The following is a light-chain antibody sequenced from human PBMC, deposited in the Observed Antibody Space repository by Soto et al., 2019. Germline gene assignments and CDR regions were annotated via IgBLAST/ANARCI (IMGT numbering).Light chain of an antibody. Sequence: EIVLTQSPGTLSLSPGERATLFCRASQSVSSSYLAWYQQKVGQAPRLLIYGASSRATGIPDRFSGSGSGTDFTITISRLEPEDFAVYYCQQYGSTPVTFGHGTKVEIE. J-gene: IGKJ1*01. CDR3: QQYGSTPVT. CDR1: QSVSSSY. V-gene: IGKV3-20*01. CDR2: GAS.